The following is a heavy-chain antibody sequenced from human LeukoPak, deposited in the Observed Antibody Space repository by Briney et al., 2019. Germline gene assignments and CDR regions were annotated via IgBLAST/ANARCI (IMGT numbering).Heavy chain of an antibody. CDR1: GYTLTSYD. CDR2: MNPNSGNT. D-gene: IGHD3-22*01. CDR3: ARGGKVSHYYVYYFDY. J-gene: IGHJ4*02. V-gene: IGHV1-8*01. Sequence: ASVKVSSKDSGYTLTSYDINSVCDATEQGLEWVGWMNPNSGNTGYAQKFHGRVTMTRNTSISTDYMELSSLRSEDTAVYYCARGGKVSHYYVYYFDYWGQGTLVTVSS.